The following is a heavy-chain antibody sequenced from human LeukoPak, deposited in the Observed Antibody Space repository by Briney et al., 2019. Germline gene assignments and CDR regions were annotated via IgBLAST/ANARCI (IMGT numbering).Heavy chain of an antibody. Sequence: GGSLRLSCEASGFIFSTYWMSWVRQAPGKGLEWVANIKRDGSEEYYVDSVKGRFTISRDNAKNSLYLQMNSLSSEDTAVYYCARDPYSNFFGAFDIWGQGTMVTVSS. CDR2: IKRDGSEE. CDR3: ARDPYSNFFGAFDI. J-gene: IGHJ3*02. V-gene: IGHV3-7*04. CDR1: GFIFSTYW. D-gene: IGHD6-13*01.